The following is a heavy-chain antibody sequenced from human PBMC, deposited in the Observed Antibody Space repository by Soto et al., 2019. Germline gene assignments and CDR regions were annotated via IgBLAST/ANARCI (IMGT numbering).Heavy chain of an antibody. D-gene: IGHD6-6*01. CDR1: GGSFSGYY. CDR2: INHSGST. V-gene: IGHV4-34*01. J-gene: IGHJ5*02. CDR3: AKAPRSSYWFDP. Sequence: ASETLSLTCAVYGGSFSGYYWRWIRQPPGKGLEWVGEINHSGSTHYNPSLKSRVTISVDTSKTQFSLKLSSVTAADTAVYYCAKAPRSSYWFDPWGQGTLVTVSS.